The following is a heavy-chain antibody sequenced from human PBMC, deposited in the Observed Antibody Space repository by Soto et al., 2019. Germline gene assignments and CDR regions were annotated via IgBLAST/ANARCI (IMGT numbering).Heavy chain of an antibody. CDR1: GGTFSSYA. V-gene: IGHV1-69*13. D-gene: IGHD2-2*01. CDR3: ASEGSIPIGSSGPFDY. J-gene: IGHJ4*02. Sequence: SVKVSCKASGGTFSSYAISWVRQAPGQGLEWMGGIIPIFGTANYAQKFQGRVTITADESTSTAYMELSSLRSEDTAVYYCASEGSIPIGSSGPFDYWGQGTLVTVSS. CDR2: IIPIFGTA.